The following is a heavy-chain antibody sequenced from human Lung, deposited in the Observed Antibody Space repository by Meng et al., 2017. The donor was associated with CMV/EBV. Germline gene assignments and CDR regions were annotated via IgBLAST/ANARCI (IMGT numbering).Heavy chain of an antibody. D-gene: IGHD1-1*01. Sequence: SGGTFDVHNLKWVRPAPGQGLEWLGGLIPLLGMATYSQKFQGRVTITADKTTSTAYMELSSLRSEDRAIYYCARLAECSAGNCYFDYWGQGTLVTVSS. V-gene: IGHV1-69*02. CDR2: LIPLLGMA. CDR3: ARLAECSAGNCYFDY. CDR1: GGTFDVHN. J-gene: IGHJ4*02.